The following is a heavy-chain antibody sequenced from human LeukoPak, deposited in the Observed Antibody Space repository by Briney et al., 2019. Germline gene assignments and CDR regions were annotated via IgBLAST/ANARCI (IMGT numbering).Heavy chain of an antibody. CDR1: GYTFTSYD. Sequence: ASVKVSCKASGYTFTSYDINWVRQATGQGLEWMGWMNPNSGNTGYAQKLQGRVTMTTDTSTSTAYMELRSLRSDDTAVYYCARRKTTTVTTSFYYYYYMDVWGKGTTVTISS. D-gene: IGHD4-17*01. V-gene: IGHV1-8*01. CDR3: ARRKTTTVTTSFYYYYYMDV. J-gene: IGHJ6*03. CDR2: MNPNSGNT.